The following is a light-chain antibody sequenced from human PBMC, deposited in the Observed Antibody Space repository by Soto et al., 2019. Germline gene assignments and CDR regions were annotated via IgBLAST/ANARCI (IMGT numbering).Light chain of an antibody. CDR3: NSYTSSSTVV. J-gene: IGLJ2*01. CDR2: DVS. Sequence: QSVLTQPASVSGSPGQSITISCTATSSDVGGFNYVSWYQQHPGKAPKLMIYDVSNRPSGVSSRFSGSKSGNTASLTISGLQAEDEADYYCNSYTSSSTVVFGGGTKLTVL. CDR1: SSDVGGFNY. V-gene: IGLV2-14*01.